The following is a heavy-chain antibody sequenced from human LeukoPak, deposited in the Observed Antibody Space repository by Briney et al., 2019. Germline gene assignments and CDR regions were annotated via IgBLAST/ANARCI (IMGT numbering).Heavy chain of an antibody. CDR1: GGSFSGYY. D-gene: IGHD6-19*01. J-gene: IGHJ4*02. CDR2: IYTSGST. CDR3: ARGLGSGWYFDY. Sequence: PSETLSLTCAVYGGSFSGYYWSWIRQPPGKGLEWIGRIYTSGSTNYNPSLKSRVTMSVDTSKNQFSLKLSSVTAADTAVYYCARGLGSGWYFDYWGQGTLVTVSS. V-gene: IGHV4-59*10.